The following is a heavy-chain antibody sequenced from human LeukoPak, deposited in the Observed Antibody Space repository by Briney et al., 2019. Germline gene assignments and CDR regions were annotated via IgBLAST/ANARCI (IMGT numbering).Heavy chain of an antibody. J-gene: IGHJ5*02. CDR2: IYISGST. Sequence: SETLSLTCTVSGGSISSGSYYWGWLRQPAGKGLEWIVRIYISGSTNDNPSLMSRFTISVDTSKNQFSLKLSSVTAADTAVYYCARIDRWFDPWGQGTLVTVSS. V-gene: IGHV4-61*02. D-gene: IGHD1-14*01. CDR1: GGSISSGSYY. CDR3: ARIDRWFDP.